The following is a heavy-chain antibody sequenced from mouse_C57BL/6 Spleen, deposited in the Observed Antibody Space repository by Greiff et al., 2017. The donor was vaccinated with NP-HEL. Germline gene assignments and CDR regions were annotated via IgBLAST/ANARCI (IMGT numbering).Heavy chain of an antibody. CDR1: GYTFTSYW. CDR3: ARYPYDYDSGYYAMDY. V-gene: IGHV1-55*01. Sequence: QVQLQQPGAELVKPGASVKMSCKASGYTFTSYWITWVKQRPGQGLEWIGDIYPGSGSTNYNEKFKSKATLTVDTSSSTAYMQLSSLTSEDSAVYYCARYPYDYDSGYYAMDYWGQGTSVTVSS. J-gene: IGHJ4*01. CDR2: IYPGSGST. D-gene: IGHD2-4*01.